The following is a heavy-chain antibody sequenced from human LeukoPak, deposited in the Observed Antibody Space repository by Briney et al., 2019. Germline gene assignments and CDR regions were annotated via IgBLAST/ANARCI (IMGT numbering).Heavy chain of an antibody. Sequence: ASVKVSCKASGYTFTSYDINWVRQATGQGLEWMGWMELNSGNTGYAQKFQGRVTMTRNTSISTAYMELSSLRSEDTAVYYCAKGLNYDIAERLDPWGQGTLVTVSS. CDR1: GYTFTSYD. D-gene: IGHD3-9*01. CDR3: AKGLNYDIAERLDP. V-gene: IGHV1-8*01. CDR2: MELNSGNT. J-gene: IGHJ5*02.